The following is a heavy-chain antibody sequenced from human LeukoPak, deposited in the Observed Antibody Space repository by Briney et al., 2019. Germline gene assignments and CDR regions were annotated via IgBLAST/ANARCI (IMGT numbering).Heavy chain of an antibody. V-gene: IGHV3-7*01. Sequence: GGSLRLSCAASGFTFSSYWMSWVRQAPGKGLEWVANIKQDGSEKYYVDSVKGRFTISRDNAKNSLYLQMNSLRAEDTAVYYCARISDRGIAVAGIDYWGQGTLVTVSS. J-gene: IGHJ4*02. CDR2: IKQDGSEK. CDR3: ARISDRGIAVAGIDY. D-gene: IGHD6-19*01. CDR1: GFTFSSYW.